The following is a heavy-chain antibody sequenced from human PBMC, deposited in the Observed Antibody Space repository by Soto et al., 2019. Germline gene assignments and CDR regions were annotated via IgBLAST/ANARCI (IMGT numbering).Heavy chain of an antibody. V-gene: IGHV4-30-4*01. J-gene: IGHJ4*02. Sequence: SETLSLTCTVSGGSISSGDYYWSWIRQPPGKGLEWIGYIYYRGSTYYNPSLKSRVTISVDTSKNQFSLKLSSVTAADTAVYYCAREVLGTLYGDSIDYWGQGTLVTVSS. CDR1: GGSISSGDYY. CDR3: AREVLGTLYGDSIDY. CDR2: IYYRGST. D-gene: IGHD4-17*01.